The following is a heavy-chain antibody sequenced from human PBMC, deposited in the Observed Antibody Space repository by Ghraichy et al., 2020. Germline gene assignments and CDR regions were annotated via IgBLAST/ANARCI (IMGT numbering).Heavy chain of an antibody. D-gene: IGHD6-13*01. Sequence: GGTLRLSCAASGFTFSSYGMHWVRQAPGKGLEWVAVISYDGTNKYYADSVKGRFTISRDNSNNTLFLQMTSLRAEDTAVYYCAKALSSHYYFDYWGQGTLVTVSP. CDR1: GFTFSSYG. CDR3: AKALSSHYYFDY. J-gene: IGHJ4*02. CDR2: ISYDGTNK. V-gene: IGHV3-30*18.